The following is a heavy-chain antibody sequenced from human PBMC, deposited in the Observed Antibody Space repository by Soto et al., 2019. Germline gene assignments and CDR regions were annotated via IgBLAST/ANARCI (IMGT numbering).Heavy chain of an antibody. Sequence: QVQLVQSGAEVKKPGSSVKVSCKASGGTFSSYAINWVRQAPGQGCEWRGGIIPIFATADYAQKFQGRVTITADESTSTAYMELSSLRSEDTAVYYCAQCLLGVNYYYGMDVWGQGTTVTVSS. CDR2: IIPIFATA. D-gene: IGHD3-16*01. CDR1: GGTFSSYA. J-gene: IGHJ6*02. CDR3: AQCLLGVNYYYGMDV. V-gene: IGHV1-69*12.